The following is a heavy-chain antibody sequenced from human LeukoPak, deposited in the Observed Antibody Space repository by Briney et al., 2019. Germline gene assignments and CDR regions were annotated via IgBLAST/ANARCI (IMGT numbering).Heavy chain of an antibody. CDR3: ARAHYGSGSYYLRFDP. J-gene: IGHJ5*02. Sequence: SETLSLTCTVSGGSISSYYWSWIRQPPGKGLEWIGYIYYSGSTNYNPSLKSRVTISVDTSNNQFSLKLSSVTAADTAVYYCARAHYGSGSYYLRFDPWGQGTLVTVSS. V-gene: IGHV4-59*01. D-gene: IGHD3-10*01. CDR1: GGSISSYY. CDR2: IYYSGST.